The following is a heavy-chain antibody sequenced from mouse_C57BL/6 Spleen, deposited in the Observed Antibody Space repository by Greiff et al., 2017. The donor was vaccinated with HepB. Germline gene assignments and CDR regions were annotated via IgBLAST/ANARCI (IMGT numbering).Heavy chain of an antibody. D-gene: IGHD1-1*01. CDR3: ARRLYGSSYFDY. CDR2: IYPGDGDT. CDR1: GYAFSSSW. V-gene: IGHV1-82*01. J-gene: IGHJ2*01. Sequence: VQLKESGPELVKPGASVKISCKASGYAFSSSWMNWVKQRPGKGLEWIGRIYPGDGDTNYNGKFKGKATLTADKSSSTAYMQLSSLTSEDSAVYFCARRLYGSSYFDYWGQGTTLTVSS.